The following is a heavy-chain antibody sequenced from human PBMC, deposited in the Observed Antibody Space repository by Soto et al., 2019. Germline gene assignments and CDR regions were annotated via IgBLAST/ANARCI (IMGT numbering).Heavy chain of an antibody. CDR3: AKDLGSGYRFDY. CDR2: IQTDNDHA. D-gene: IGHD3-9*01. CDR1: GYTFLKYG. Sequence: QVQLVQSGPEVKKPGASVKVACKASGYTFLKYGINWVRQAPGQGLEWMGGIQTDNDHASFAQKFEGRVTMTTDTSMRTVYMELRDLSSDDTAVYYCAKDLGSGYRFDYWGQGTPVTVSS. J-gene: IGHJ4*02. V-gene: IGHV1-18*01.